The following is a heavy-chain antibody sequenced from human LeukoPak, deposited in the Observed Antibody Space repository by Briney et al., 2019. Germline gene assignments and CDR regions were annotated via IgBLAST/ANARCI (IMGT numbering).Heavy chain of an antibody. Sequence: NASETLSLTCTVSGGSISSYYWSWIRQPPGKGLEWIGYIYYSGSTNYSPSLKSRVTISVDTSKNQFSLKLSSVTAADTAVYYCARGASSSWFNYYFDYWGQGTLVTVSS. CDR2: IYYSGST. V-gene: IGHV4-59*01. J-gene: IGHJ4*02. CDR3: ARGASSSWFNYYFDY. CDR1: GGSISSYY. D-gene: IGHD6-13*01.